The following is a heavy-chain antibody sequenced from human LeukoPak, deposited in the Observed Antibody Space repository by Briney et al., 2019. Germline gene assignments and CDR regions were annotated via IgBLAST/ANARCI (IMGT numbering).Heavy chain of an antibody. V-gene: IGHV3-64*01. Sequence: GGSLRLSCAASGFTFSSYAMHWVRQAPGKGLECVSAISSNGGSTYYANSVKGRFTISRDNSKNTLYLQMGSLRAEDMAVYYCARVARDFWSGYYADYWGQGTLVTVSS. CDR3: ARVARDFWSGYYADY. CDR2: ISSNGGST. CDR1: GFTFSSYA. D-gene: IGHD3-3*01. J-gene: IGHJ4*02.